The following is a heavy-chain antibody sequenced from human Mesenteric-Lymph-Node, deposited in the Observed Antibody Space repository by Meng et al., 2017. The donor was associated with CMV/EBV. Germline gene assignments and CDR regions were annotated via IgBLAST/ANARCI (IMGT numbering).Heavy chain of an antibody. Sequence: CTVAGGSISRSDYYWGWIRQPPGKGLEWIGTIYYSGSTYYNPSLKSRVTISVDTSKNQFSLKLSSVTAADTAVYYCARDLDRNWFDPWSQGTLVTVSS. CDR1: GGSISRSDYY. CDR3: ARDLDRNWFDP. CDR2: IYYSGST. V-gene: IGHV4-39*07. J-gene: IGHJ5*02.